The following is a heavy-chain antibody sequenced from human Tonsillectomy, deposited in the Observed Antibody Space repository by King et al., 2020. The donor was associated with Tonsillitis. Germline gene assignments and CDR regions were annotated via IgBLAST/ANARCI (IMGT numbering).Heavy chain of an antibody. J-gene: IGHJ3*02. CDR1: GYTFTGYY. V-gene: IGHV1-2*02. CDR2: INPNSGGT. Sequence: VQLVESGAEVKKPGASVKVSCKASGYTFTGYYMHWVRQAPGQGLEWMGWINPNSGGTNYAQKFQGRVTMTRDTSISTAYMELSRLRSDDTAVYYCARFGLVVVVPTAAVEIWGQGTMVTISS. D-gene: IGHD2-15*01. CDR3: ARFGLVVVVPTAAVEI.